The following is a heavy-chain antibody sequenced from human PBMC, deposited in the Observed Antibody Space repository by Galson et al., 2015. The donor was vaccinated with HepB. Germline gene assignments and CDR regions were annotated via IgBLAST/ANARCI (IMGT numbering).Heavy chain of an antibody. D-gene: IGHD3-3*01. CDR2: IIPIFGTA. CDR1: GGTFSSYA. V-gene: IGHV1-69*13. J-gene: IGHJ6*02. Sequence: SVKVSCKASGGTFSSYAISWVRQAPGQGLEWMGGIIPIFGTANYAQKFQGRVTITADESTSTAYMELSSLRSEDTAVYYCASTNYDFWSGYFTNTDYYGMDVWGQGTTVTVSS. CDR3: ASTNYDFWSGYFTNTDYYGMDV.